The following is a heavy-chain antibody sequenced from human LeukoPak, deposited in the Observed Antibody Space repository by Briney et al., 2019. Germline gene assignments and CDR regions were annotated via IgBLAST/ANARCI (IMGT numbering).Heavy chain of an antibody. Sequence: SETLSLTCAVYGGSFRGYYWSWIRQPPGKGLEWIGEINHRGSTKYNPSLRSRVTISVDTSKNQFSLNLRSATAADTAVYYCARGDILTGYSYWGQGTLVTVSS. CDR3: ARGDILTGYSY. V-gene: IGHV4-34*01. D-gene: IGHD3-9*01. CDR1: GGSFRGYY. CDR2: INHRGST. J-gene: IGHJ4*02.